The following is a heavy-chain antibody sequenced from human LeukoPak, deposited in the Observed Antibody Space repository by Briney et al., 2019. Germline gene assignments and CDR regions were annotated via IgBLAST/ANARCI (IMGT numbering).Heavy chain of an antibody. Sequence: SETLSLTCTVSGGSISSYYWSWIRQPAGKGLEWIGRIYTSGSTNYNPSLKSRATMSVDTSKNQFSLKVNSVTAADTAVYYCARDGYSYGTLFDYWGQGTLVTVSS. CDR3: ARDGYSYGTLFDY. V-gene: IGHV4-4*07. CDR2: IYTSGST. J-gene: IGHJ4*02. D-gene: IGHD5-18*01. CDR1: GGSISSYY.